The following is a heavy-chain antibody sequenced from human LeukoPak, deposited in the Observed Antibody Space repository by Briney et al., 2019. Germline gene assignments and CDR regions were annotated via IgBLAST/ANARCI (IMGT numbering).Heavy chain of an antibody. CDR1: GGSISSGGYY. CDR2: IYYSGST. CDR3: AKVDTGVVIPRGWFDP. D-gene: IGHD3-3*01. Sequence: SQTLSLTCTVSGGSISSGGYYWSWIRQHPGKGLEWIGYIYYSGSTYYNPSLKSRVTISVDTSKNQFSLKLSSVTAADPAVYYCAKVDTGVVIPRGWFDPWGQGTLVTVPS. J-gene: IGHJ5*02. V-gene: IGHV4-31*03.